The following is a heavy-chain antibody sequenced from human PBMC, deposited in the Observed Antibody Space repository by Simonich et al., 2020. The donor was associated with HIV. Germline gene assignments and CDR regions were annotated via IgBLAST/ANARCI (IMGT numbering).Heavy chain of an antibody. D-gene: IGHD3-16*01. CDR1: GFTFSSYA. J-gene: IGHJ4*02. CDR2: ISYGGSNK. CDR3: ASGGSISSVWADDY. V-gene: IGHV3-30*07. Sequence: VQLVESGGGVVQPGRSLRLSCAASGFTFSSYAMHWVRQAPGKGLEWVAVISYGGSNKYYADSVKGRFTISRDNSKNTLYLQMNSLRAEDTAVYYCASGGSISSVWADDYWGQGTLVTVSS.